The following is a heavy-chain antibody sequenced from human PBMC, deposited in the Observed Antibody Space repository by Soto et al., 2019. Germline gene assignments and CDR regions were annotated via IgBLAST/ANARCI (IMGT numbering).Heavy chain of an antibody. CDR3: AKNGQPPYYCYGMDV. J-gene: IGHJ6*02. CDR2: ISGYNGDT. Sequence: QGQLVQSGPEAKKPGASVKVSCKASGYTFSSYGISWVRQAPGQGLEWMGWISGYNGDTKYAQKVQGRVTMTIDTSTYTAYMELRSLTSDDTAIYYCAKNGQPPYYCYGMDVWGQGTTVTVSS. CDR1: GYTFSSYG. D-gene: IGHD2-8*01. V-gene: IGHV1-18*01.